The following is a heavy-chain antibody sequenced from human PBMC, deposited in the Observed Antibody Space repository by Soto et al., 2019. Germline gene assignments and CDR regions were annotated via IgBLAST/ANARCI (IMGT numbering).Heavy chain of an antibody. CDR2: IHYSGNT. CDR1: GGSISSYY. D-gene: IGHD3-3*01. V-gene: IGHV4-59*08. J-gene: IGHJ4*02. Sequence: SETLSLTCTVSGGSISSYYWSWIRQPPGKGLEWIGYIHYSGNTNYNPSLKSRVTISADTSKNQFSLKLSSVTAADTAVYYCARGHYYFWRGYFATIDYWGQGTLVTVSS. CDR3: ARGHYYFWRGYFATIDY.